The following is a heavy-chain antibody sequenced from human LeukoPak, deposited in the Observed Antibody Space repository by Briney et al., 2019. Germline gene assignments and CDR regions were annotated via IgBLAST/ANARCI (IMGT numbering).Heavy chain of an antibody. D-gene: IGHD2-15*01. J-gene: IGHJ4*02. CDR2: IWYDGSNK. Sequence: PGRSLRLSCSASGFTFSSCGMHWVRQAPGKGLEWVAFIWYDGSNKFYTDSVKGRCTISRDNAKDTPYLQMNSLRAEDTAVYYCARDFRATGGRAIIDYWGQGSLVSVSS. V-gene: IGHV3-33*01. CDR3: ARDFRATGGRAIIDY. CDR1: GFTFSSCG.